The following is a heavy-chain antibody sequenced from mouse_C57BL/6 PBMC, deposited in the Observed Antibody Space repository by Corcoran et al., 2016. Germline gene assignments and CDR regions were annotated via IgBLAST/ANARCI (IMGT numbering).Heavy chain of an antibody. CDR1: GYTFTSYG. D-gene: IGHD1-1*01. J-gene: IGHJ1*03. CDR2: IYPRSGNT. CDR3: ARYGDYYGSSYVWYFDV. V-gene: IGHV1-81*01. Sequence: QVQLQQSGAELARPGASVKLSCKASGYTFTSYGISWVKQRTGQGLEWIGEIYPRSGNTYYNEKFKGKATLTADKSSSTAYMELRSLTSEDSAVYFCARYGDYYGSSYVWYFDVWGTGTTVTVSS.